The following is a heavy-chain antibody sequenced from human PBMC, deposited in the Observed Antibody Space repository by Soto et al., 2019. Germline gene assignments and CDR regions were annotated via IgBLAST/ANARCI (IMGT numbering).Heavy chain of an antibody. CDR1: GFTFDDFA. J-gene: IGHJ6*02. D-gene: IGHD4-17*01. CDR3: AKGATVTTHYQYYGMDV. V-gene: IGHV3-43D*04. CDR2: VNWDGDTT. Sequence: LRLSCAASGFTFDDFAMCWVRQVPGKGLEWISLVNWDGDTTFYADSVKGRFINSRDNSKNSVYLQMNSLRSEDSAMYYCAKGATVTTHYQYYGMDVWGQGTTVTVSS.